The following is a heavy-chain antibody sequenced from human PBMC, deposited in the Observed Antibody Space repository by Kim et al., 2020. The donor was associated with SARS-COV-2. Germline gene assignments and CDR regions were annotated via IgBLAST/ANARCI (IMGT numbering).Heavy chain of an antibody. V-gene: IGHV4-39*01. CDR2: IYSGGIT. CDR1: SGSISSSSYY. D-gene: IGHD3-16*01. J-gene: IGHJ4*02. Sequence: SETLSLTCTVSSGSISSSSYYWAWIRQATGKGLEWIGSIYSGGITYYNLSLKSRITISVDTSQNQFFLRMACVTAADTAVYYCSRPNGNNYVSFFDYWGKRTLVTVSS. CDR3: SRPNGNNYVSFFDY.